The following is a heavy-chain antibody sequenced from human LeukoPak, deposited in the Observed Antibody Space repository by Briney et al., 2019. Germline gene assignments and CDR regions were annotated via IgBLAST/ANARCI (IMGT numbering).Heavy chain of an antibody. V-gene: IGHV3-23*01. D-gene: IGHD3-10*01. J-gene: IGHJ4*02. CDR1: GFTFSSYS. CDR3: AKFGTYGSGSPPFDY. CDR2: ISGSGGST. Sequence: GGSLRLSCAASGFTFSSYSMNWVRQAPVKGLEWVSSISGSGGSTYYADSVKGRFTISRDNSKNTLFLQMNSLRAEDTAVYYCAKFGTYGSGSPPFDYWGQGTLVTVSS.